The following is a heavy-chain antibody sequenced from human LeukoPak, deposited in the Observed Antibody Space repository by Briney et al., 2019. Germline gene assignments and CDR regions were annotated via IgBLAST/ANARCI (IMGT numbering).Heavy chain of an antibody. CDR2: IYYSGST. J-gene: IGHJ4*02. CDR1: GGSMTTYY. CDR3: ARAHGYYYDSSGYSNFDY. Sequence: SETLSLTCTVSGGSMTTYYWSWIRQPPGKGLEWIGYIYYSGSTNYNPSLKSRVTISVDTSKNQFSLKLSSVTAADTAVYYCARAHGYYYDSSGYSNFDYWGQGTLVTVSS. D-gene: IGHD3-22*01. V-gene: IGHV4-59*01.